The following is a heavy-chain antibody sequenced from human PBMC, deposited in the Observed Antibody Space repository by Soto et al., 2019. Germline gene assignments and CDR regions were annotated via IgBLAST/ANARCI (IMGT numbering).Heavy chain of an antibody. V-gene: IGHV3-33*01. CDR3: ARDASDYSLWSGYYPSRNGMDV. Sequence: QVQVVESGGGVVQPGRSLRLSCAASGFTFSSFGMHWVRQAPGKGLEWVSLIWYDGSKKSYGDSVKGRFTISRDNSRNTMYLQMNRLRADDTAVYYCARDASDYSLWSGYYPSRNGMDVWGQGTTVTVSS. J-gene: IGHJ6*02. CDR1: GFTFSSFG. D-gene: IGHD3-3*01. CDR2: IWYDGSKK.